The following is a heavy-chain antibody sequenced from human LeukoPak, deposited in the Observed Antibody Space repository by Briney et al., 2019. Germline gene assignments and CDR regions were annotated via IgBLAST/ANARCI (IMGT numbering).Heavy chain of an antibody. V-gene: IGHV3-23*02. Sequence: GGSLRLSCTPSGFTFSSHAMSWVRQAPGKGLEWVSGISGNGAGTYYGDSVKGRFTISRDNSKNTLYLQMNSLRAEDTAVYYCAKGRPGYGDYDGDAFDIWGQGTMVTVSS. CDR2: ISGNGAGT. J-gene: IGHJ3*02. CDR1: GFTFSSHA. D-gene: IGHD4-17*01. CDR3: AKGRPGYGDYDGDAFDI.